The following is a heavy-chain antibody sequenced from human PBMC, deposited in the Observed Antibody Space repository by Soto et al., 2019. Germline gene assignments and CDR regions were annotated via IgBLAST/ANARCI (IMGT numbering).Heavy chain of an antibody. CDR2: INHSGST. Sequence: PSETLSLTCAVYGGSFSGYYWSWIRQPPGKGLEWIGEINHSGSTNYNPSLKSRVTISVDTSKNQFSLKLSSVTAADTAVYYCAGASGYSSIEKRAPYDYWGQGTVVTVSS. V-gene: IGHV4-34*01. CDR1: GGSFSGYY. J-gene: IGHJ4*02. CDR3: AGASGYSSIEKRAPYDY. D-gene: IGHD5-18*01.